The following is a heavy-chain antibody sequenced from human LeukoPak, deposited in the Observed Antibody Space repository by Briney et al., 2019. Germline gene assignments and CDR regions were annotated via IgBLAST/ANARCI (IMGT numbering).Heavy chain of an antibody. CDR1: GFTFSSYG. V-gene: IGHV3-33*01. Sequence: GGSLRLSCAASGFTFSSYGMHWVRQAPGKGLEWVAVIWYDGSNKYYADSVKGRSTISRDNSKNTLYLQMNSLRAEDTAVYYCARDGNYYDSSGYYPFDYWGQGTLVTVSS. J-gene: IGHJ4*02. CDR3: ARDGNYYDSSGYYPFDY. D-gene: IGHD3-22*01. CDR2: IWYDGSNK.